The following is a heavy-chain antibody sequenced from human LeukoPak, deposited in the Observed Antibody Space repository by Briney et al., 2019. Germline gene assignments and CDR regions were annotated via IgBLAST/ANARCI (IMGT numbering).Heavy chain of an antibody. J-gene: IGHJ4*02. V-gene: IGHV4-59*08. Sequence: SETLSLTCSVSGGSISSLYWSWIRQPPGKGLEWIGYIYYTGSTNYNPSLKSRVTMFVDMSKNQFSLRLSSVTAADTAVYYCARIVALFGAYFDYWGQGTLVTVSS. CDR3: ARIVALFGAYFDY. CDR2: IYYTGST. D-gene: IGHD3-16*01. CDR1: GGSISSLY.